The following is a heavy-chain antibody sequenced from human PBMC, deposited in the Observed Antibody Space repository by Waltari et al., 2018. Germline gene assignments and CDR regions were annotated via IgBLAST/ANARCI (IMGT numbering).Heavy chain of an antibody. CDR3: ASSGCRGGSCYSRFWFDY. D-gene: IGHD2-15*01. Sequence: QVQLVQSGAEVKKPGSSVKVSCKASGGTFSSYAISWVRQAPGQGLEWMGGFIPILGRANDGEKFQCRVTITWEKSTSTSYMELSSLRSEDTAVYYCASSGCRGGSCYSRFWFDYWGQGTRVTVSS. CDR2: FIPILGRA. CDR1: GGTFSSYA. J-gene: IGHJ4*02. V-gene: IGHV1-69*10.